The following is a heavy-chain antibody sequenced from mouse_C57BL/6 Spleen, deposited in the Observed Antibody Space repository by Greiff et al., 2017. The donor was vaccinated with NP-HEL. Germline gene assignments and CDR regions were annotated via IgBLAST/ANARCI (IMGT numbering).Heavy chain of an antibody. D-gene: IGHD1-1*01. CDR1: GYTFTSYW. J-gene: IGHJ1*03. CDR2: IDPNSGGT. V-gene: IGHV1-72*01. CDR3: ALRYGISPSCYDV. Sequence: QVQLQQPGAELAKPGASVQLSCKASGYTFTSYWMHWVKQRPGRGLGWIGRIDPNSGGTRYNAKLTSKATLTVDKASSTASMQRSNLTSENSAVYYCALRYGISPSCYDVRGTGTTVTVSA.